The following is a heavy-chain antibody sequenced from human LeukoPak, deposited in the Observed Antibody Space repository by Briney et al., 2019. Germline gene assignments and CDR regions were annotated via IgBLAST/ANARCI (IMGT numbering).Heavy chain of an antibody. Sequence: SETLSLTCAVYGGSFSGYYWSWIRQPPGKGLEWIGEINHSGSTNYNPSLKSRVTISVDTSKNQFSLKLSSVAAADTAVYYCARGLKYYYDGSGYPPLGYWGQGTLVTVSS. V-gene: IGHV4-34*01. D-gene: IGHD3-22*01. J-gene: IGHJ4*02. CDR2: INHSGST. CDR3: ARGLKYYYDGSGYPPLGY. CDR1: GGSFSGYY.